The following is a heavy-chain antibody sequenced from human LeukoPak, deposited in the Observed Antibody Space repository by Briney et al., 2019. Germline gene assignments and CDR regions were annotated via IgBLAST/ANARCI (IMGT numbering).Heavy chain of an antibody. CDR2: IYHSGST. J-gene: IGHJ5*02. Sequence: SETLSLTCTVSGYSISSGYYWGWIRQPPGKGLEWIGSIYHSGSTYYNPSLKSRVTISVDTSKNQFSLKLSSVTAADTAVYYCARDSSSWSYWFDPWGQGTLVTVSS. D-gene: IGHD6-13*01. CDR1: GYSISSGYY. V-gene: IGHV4-38-2*02. CDR3: ARDSSSWSYWFDP.